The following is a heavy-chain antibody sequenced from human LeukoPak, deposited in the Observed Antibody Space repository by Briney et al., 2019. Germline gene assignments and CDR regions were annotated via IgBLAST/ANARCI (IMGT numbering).Heavy chain of an antibody. J-gene: IGHJ4*02. CDR2: IHSSGST. D-gene: IGHD6-13*01. CDR1: GASISPYY. V-gene: IGHV4-59*12. CDR3: ARYAGYSSSWYSDY. Sequence: PSETLSLTCAVSGASISPYYWSWIRQPPGKGLEWIGYIHSSGSTKYSPSLKSRVTISVDKSKNQFSLKLSSVTAADTAVYYCARYAGYSSSWYSDYWGQGTLVTVSS.